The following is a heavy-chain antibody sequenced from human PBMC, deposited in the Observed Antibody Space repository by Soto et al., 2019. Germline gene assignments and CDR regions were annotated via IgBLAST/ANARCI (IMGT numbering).Heavy chain of an antibody. CDR2: INHSGST. J-gene: IGHJ4*02. CDR1: GGSFSGYY. D-gene: IGHD3-22*01. CDR3: ARGRWTYYYDSSGYRYFDY. Sequence: SETLSLTCAVYGGSFSGYYWSWIRQPPGKGPEWIGEINHSGSTNYNPSLKGRVTISVDTSKNQFSLKLSSVTAADTAVYYCARGRWTYYYDSSGYRYFDYWGQGTLVTVSS. V-gene: IGHV4-34*01.